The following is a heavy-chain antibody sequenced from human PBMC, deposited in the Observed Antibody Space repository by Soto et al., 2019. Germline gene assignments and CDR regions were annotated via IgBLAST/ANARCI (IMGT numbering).Heavy chain of an antibody. CDR2: IIPIFGTA. Sequence: SVKVSCKASGYTFTSYGISWVRQAPGQGLEWMGGIIPIFGTANYAQKFQGRVTITADESTSTAYMELSSLRSEDTAVYYCASPRRDGYKYEGYWGQGTLVTVSS. V-gene: IGHV1-69*13. J-gene: IGHJ4*02. CDR3: ASPRRDGYKYEGY. CDR1: GYTFTSYG. D-gene: IGHD5-12*01.